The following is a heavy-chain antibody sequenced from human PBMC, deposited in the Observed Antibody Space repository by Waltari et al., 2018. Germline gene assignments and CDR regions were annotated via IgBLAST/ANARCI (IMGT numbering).Heavy chain of an antibody. Sequence: QVQLQQWGAGLLKPSETLSLTCAVYGGSFSGYYWSWIRQPPGKGLEWIGEINHSGSTNYNPSLKSRVTISVDTSKNQFSLKLSSVTDADTAVYYCARYSEYSSSRIGSNWFDPWGQGTLVTVSS. CDR2: INHSGST. D-gene: IGHD6-6*01. CDR1: GGSFSGYY. CDR3: ARYSEYSSSRIGSNWFDP. J-gene: IGHJ5*02. V-gene: IGHV4-34*01.